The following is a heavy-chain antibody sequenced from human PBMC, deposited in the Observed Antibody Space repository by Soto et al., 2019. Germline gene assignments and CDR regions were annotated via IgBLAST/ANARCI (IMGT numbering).Heavy chain of an antibody. CDR1: GFTFSSYA. CDR2: ISGSGGST. CDR3: AKMGISTPYAFDI. J-gene: IGHJ3*02. D-gene: IGHD1-20*01. Sequence: EVQLLESGGGLVQPGGSLRLSCAASGFTFSSYAMSWVRQAPGKGLEWVSAISGSGGSTYYADSEKGRFTISRDNSKNTLYLQMNSLRAEDTAVYYCAKMGISTPYAFDIWGQGTMVTVSS. V-gene: IGHV3-23*01.